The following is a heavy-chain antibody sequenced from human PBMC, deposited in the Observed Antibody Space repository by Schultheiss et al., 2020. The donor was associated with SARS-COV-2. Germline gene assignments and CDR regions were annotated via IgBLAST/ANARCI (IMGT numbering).Heavy chain of an antibody. CDR1: GGSISSGGYY. D-gene: IGHD1-1*01. CDR3: ARATAGSRMGYYYYGMDV. V-gene: IGHV4-39*07. CDR2: INHSGST. J-gene: IGHJ6*02. Sequence: SETLSLTCTVSGGSISSGGYYWSWIRQPPGKGLEWIGEINHSGSTNYNPSLKSRVTISVDTSKNQFSLKLSSVTAADTAVYYCARATAGSRMGYYYYGMDVWGQGTTVTVSS.